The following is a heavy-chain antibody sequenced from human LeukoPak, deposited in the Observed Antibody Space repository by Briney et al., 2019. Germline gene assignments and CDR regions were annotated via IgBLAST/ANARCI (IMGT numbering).Heavy chain of an antibody. D-gene: IGHD5-18*01. V-gene: IGHV3-9*01. CDR1: GFTFDDYG. CDR2: ISWDSSSL. Sequence: PGGSLRLSCAASGFTFDDYGMSWVRQAPGKGLEWVSGISWDSSSLAYADSVKGRFTISRDNAKISLYLQMNSLRSDDTAVYFCAKDIWGYGIKRDVEGTFDIWGQGTMVTVSS. J-gene: IGHJ3*02. CDR3: AKDIWGYGIKRDVEGTFDI.